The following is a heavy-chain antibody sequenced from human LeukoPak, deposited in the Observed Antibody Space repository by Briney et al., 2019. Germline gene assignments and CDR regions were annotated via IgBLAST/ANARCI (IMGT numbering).Heavy chain of an antibody. V-gene: IGHV4-61*02. CDR1: GGSISSGSYS. Sequence: PSQTLSLTCTVSGGSISSGSYSWHWIRQPAGKGLEWIGRMYSSGTTNYNPSLKSRVTISVDTSKNQFSLKLSSVTASDTAVYYCARVSIVVVVAATLIDGSWFDPWGQGTLVTVSS. CDR3: ARVSIVVVVAATLIDGSWFDP. CDR2: MYSSGTT. D-gene: IGHD2-15*01. J-gene: IGHJ5*02.